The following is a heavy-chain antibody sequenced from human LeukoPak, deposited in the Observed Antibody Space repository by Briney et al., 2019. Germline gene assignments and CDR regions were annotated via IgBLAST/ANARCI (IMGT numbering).Heavy chain of an antibody. Sequence: ASVKVSCKASGYTFTGYYMHWVRQAPGQGLEWMGWINPNSGGTNYAQKFQGRVTMTRDTSISTAYMELSRLRSDDTAVYYCARAKRYGSGSYRYYYYTDVWGKGTTVTVSS. CDR3: ARAKRYGSGSYRYYYYTDV. CDR1: GYTFTGYY. V-gene: IGHV1-2*02. D-gene: IGHD3-10*01. J-gene: IGHJ6*03. CDR2: INPNSGGT.